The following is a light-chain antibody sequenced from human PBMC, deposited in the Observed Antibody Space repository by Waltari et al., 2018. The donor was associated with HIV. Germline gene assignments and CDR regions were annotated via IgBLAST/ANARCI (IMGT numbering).Light chain of an antibody. CDR2: RNN. V-gene: IGLV1-47*01. Sequence: QSVLTQAPSAYGTPGQRVTIPCSGSTSNLGSNYVYCYQQLPGTAPKLLIYRNNQRPSGVPDRFSGSKSGTSASLAISGLRSEDEADYYCAAWDDSLSGLWVFGGGTKLTVL. CDR3: AAWDDSLSGLWV. CDR1: TSNLGSNY. J-gene: IGLJ3*02.